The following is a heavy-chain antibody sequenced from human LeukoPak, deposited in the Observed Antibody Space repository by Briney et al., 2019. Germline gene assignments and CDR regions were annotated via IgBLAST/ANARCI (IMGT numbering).Heavy chain of an antibody. CDR2: IYYSGST. J-gene: IGHJ3*02. Sequence: PSETLSLTCTVSGDSITSGNYYWTWIRQPAGKGLEWIGSIYYSGSTYYNPSLKSRVTISVDTSKNQFSLKLSSVTAADTAVYYCASPPNPHYYGSGSYAFDIWGQGTMVTVSS. CDR1: GDSITSGNYY. D-gene: IGHD3-10*01. CDR3: ASPPNPHYYGSGSYAFDI. V-gene: IGHV4-39*01.